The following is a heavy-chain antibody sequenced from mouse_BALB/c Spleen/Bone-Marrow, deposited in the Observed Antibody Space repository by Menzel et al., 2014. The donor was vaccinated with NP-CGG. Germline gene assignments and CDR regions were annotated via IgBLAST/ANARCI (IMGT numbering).Heavy chain of an antibody. D-gene: IGHD1-2*01. J-gene: IGHJ2*01. CDR3: ARRSAATYYFDY. Sequence: DVMLVESGGGLVQPGGSLKLSCAASGFTFSSYTMSWVRQTPEKRLEWVAYISNGGGSTYYPDTVKGRFTISRDYAKNTLYLQMSSLKSEDTAMYYCARRSAATYYFDYWGQGTTLTVSS. V-gene: IGHV5-12-2*01. CDR2: ISNGGGST. CDR1: GFTFSSYT.